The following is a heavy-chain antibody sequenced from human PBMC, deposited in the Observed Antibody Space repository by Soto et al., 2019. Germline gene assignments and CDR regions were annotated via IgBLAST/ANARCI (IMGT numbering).Heavy chain of an antibody. Sequence: QVQLVQSGAEVKKPGASVKVSCETSGYSFTNYAMHWVRQAPGQTLEWMGWINTDNGQTRYSQRFQDRLTLTRDTSATTDFMELSSLRSEDTAVYYCARAANCSSTTCFSQWFAHWGQGTLVTVSS. CDR2: INTDNGQT. V-gene: IGHV1-3*04. J-gene: IGHJ5*02. D-gene: IGHD2-2*01. CDR1: GYSFTNYA. CDR3: ARAANCSSTTCFSQWFAH.